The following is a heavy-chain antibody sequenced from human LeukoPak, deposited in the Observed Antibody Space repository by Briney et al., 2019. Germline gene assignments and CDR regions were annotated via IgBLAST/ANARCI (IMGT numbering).Heavy chain of an antibody. CDR2: LRNKANSYTT. J-gene: IGHJ4*02. Sequence: GGSLRLSCAASGFTFSDHYMDWVRQAPGKGLEWVGRLRNKANSYTTEYAASVKGRFIISRDDSKNSLYLRMNSLKTEDTAVYYCARVDIVGATGYFDNWGQGTLVTVSS. D-gene: IGHD1-26*01. CDR1: GFTFSDHY. CDR3: ARVDIVGATGYFDN. V-gene: IGHV3-72*01.